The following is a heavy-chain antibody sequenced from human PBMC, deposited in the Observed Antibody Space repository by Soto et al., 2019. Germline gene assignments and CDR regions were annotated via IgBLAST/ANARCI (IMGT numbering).Heavy chain of an antibody. V-gene: IGHV3-23*01. CDR3: AKGPYYFDNSGRPSGYFDY. CDR1: GFTFNTHA. CDR2: VSGSGTDT. Sequence: EVQLLESGGGLVRPGGSLRLSCAASGFTFNTHAMSWVRQAPGKGLEWVSVVSGSGTDTYYADSVKGRFTISRDNSKNTLYVQMNSLSAEDTAVYYCAKGPYYFDNSGRPSGYFDYWGQGILVTVSP. J-gene: IGHJ4*02. D-gene: IGHD3-22*01.